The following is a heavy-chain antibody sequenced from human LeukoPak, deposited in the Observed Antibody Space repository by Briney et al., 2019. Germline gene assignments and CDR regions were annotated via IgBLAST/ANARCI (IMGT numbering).Heavy chain of an antibody. Sequence: GASVKVSCKVSGYTLTELSMHWVRQAPGIGLEWMGGFDPEDGETIYAQKFQGRVTMTEDTSTDTAYMELSSLRSDDTAVYYCARYGGIAAAGTNFDYWGQGTLVTVSS. D-gene: IGHD6-25*01. V-gene: IGHV1-24*01. CDR3: ARYGGIAAAGTNFDY. CDR1: GYTLTELS. CDR2: FDPEDGET. J-gene: IGHJ4*02.